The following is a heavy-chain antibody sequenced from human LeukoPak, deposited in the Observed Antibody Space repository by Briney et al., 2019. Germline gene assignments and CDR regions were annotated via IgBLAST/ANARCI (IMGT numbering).Heavy chain of an antibody. CDR2: ITSSGSTM. D-gene: IGHD3-22*01. Sequence: GGSLRLSCAASGFTFSSYEMNWVRPPPGKGLEWVSYITSSGSTMYYADSVKGRFTISRDNAKSSLYLQMNSLRAEDTAVYYCARDLDSSVLDAFDIWGQGTMVTGSS. J-gene: IGHJ3*02. CDR3: ARDLDSSVLDAFDI. V-gene: IGHV3-48*03. CDR1: GFTFSSYE.